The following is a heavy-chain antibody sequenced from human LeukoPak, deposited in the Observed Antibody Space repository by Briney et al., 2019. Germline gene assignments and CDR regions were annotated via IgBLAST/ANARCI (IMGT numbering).Heavy chain of an antibody. CDR1: GGSFSGYY. CDR3: ARDIGSGSFDY. D-gene: IGHD3-16*02. V-gene: IGHV4-34*01. CDR2: INHSGST. J-gene: IGHJ4*02. Sequence: SETLSLTCAVYGGSFSGYYWSWIRQPPGKGLEWIGEINHSGSTNYNPSLKSRVTISVDTSKNQFSLELSSVTAADTAMYYCARDIGSGSFDYWGLGTLVTVSS.